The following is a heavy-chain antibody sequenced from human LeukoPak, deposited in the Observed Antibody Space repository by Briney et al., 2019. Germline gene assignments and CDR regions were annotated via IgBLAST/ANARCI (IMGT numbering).Heavy chain of an antibody. CDR1: GGSISSGSYY. J-gene: IGHJ6*03. CDR3: ARGRVSSSTWYSTYYYYFYMDV. V-gene: IGHV4-61*02. CDR2: IYTSGST. Sequence: SEALSLTCTVSGGSISSGSYYWSWIRQPAGKGLEWIGRIYTSGSTNFNPSLNGRVSISRDTTKNLFSLRLRSVTAADTAVYFCARGRVSSSTWYSTYYYYFYMDVWGKGTTVTVSS. D-gene: IGHD1-1*01.